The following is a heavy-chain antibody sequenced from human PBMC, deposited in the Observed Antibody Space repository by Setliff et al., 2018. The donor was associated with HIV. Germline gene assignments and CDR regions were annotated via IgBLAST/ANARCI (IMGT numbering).Heavy chain of an antibody. Sequence: PGGSLRLSCTASGFTFGDYAMSWVRQAPGKGLEWVSSISSSSRSKYYADSVKGRFTISRDNAKNSLYLQMNSLRVEDTAVYYCATDCAVVGGTGSLDSWGQGTLVTVSS. J-gene: IGHJ4*02. CDR2: ISSSSRSK. D-gene: IGHD1-26*01. CDR1: GFTFGDYA. CDR3: ATDCAVVGGTGSLDS. V-gene: IGHV3-21*04.